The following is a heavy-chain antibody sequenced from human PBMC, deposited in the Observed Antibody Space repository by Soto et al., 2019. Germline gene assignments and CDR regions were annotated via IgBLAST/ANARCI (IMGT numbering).Heavy chain of an antibody. J-gene: IGHJ6*02. CDR2: IVVYSGQT. CDR1: GFDFISSG. Sequence: VKVSCKASGFDFISSGIQWVRQARGQRLEWIGWIVVYSGQTHYEQKFQDRVTITRDTSTGTAYIEMTSLSSEDTAVYYCAKERSIAASLDVWGQGTTVTVSS. D-gene: IGHD6-6*01. CDR3: AKERSIAASLDV. V-gene: IGHV1-58*02.